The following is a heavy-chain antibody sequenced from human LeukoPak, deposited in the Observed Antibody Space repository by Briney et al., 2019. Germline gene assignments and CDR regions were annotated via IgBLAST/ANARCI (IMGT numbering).Heavy chain of an antibody. Sequence: ASVKVSCKASGYTFTGYYMHWVRQAPGQGLEWMGRINPNSGGTNYAQKFQGRVTITRDTSISTAYMELRRLRSDDTAVYYCAGGSGWYKDAFDIWGQGTMVTVSS. V-gene: IGHV1-2*06. CDR3: AGGSGWYKDAFDI. J-gene: IGHJ3*02. CDR1: GYTFTGYY. D-gene: IGHD6-19*01. CDR2: INPNSGGT.